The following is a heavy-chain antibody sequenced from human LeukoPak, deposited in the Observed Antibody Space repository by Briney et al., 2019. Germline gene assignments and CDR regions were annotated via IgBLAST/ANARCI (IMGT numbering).Heavy chain of an antibody. CDR2: IYSGGNT. CDR3: ASENYYDSSGYYY. Sequence: PGGSLRLSCAASGFTVSNNFMTWVRQAPGKGPECVSVIYSGGNTYYADSVKGRFTISRDNAKNSLYLQMNSLRAEDTAVYYCASENYYDSSGYYYWGQGTLVTVSS. J-gene: IGHJ4*02. D-gene: IGHD3-22*01. CDR1: GFTVSNNF. V-gene: IGHV3-66*01.